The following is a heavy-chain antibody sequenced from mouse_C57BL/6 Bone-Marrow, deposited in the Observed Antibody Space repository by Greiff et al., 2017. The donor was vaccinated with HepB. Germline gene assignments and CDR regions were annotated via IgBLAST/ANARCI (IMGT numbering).Heavy chain of an antibody. V-gene: IGHV10-3*01. CDR3: VRAHDYPPYYAMDY. J-gene: IGHJ4*01. D-gene: IGHD2-4*01. Sequence: EVNVVESGGGLVQPKGSLKLSCAASGFTFNTYAMHWVRQAPGKGLEWVARIRSKSSNYATYYADSVKDRFTISRDDSQSMLYLQMNNLKTEDTAMYYCVRAHDYPPYYAMDYWGQGTSVTVSS. CDR2: IRSKSSNYAT. CDR1: GFTFNTYA.